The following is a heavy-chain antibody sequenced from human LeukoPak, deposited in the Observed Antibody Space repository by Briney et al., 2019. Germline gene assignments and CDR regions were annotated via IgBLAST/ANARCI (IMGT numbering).Heavy chain of an antibody. V-gene: IGHV3-23*01. CDR2: ITASGDRT. CDR1: GDSISSDY. D-gene: IGHD2-15*01. Sequence: PSETLSLTCAVSGDSISSDYWSWVRQPPGKGLEWVSGITASGDRTFYGDSVRGRFTMSRDNSKNTVYLQMNSLRVDDTAVYYCARRDIVVVVSASDYWGQGTLVTVSS. J-gene: IGHJ4*02. CDR3: ARRDIVVVVSASDY.